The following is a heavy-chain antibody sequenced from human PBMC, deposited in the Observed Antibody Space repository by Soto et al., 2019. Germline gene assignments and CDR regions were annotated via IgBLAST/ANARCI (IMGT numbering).Heavy chain of an antibody. CDR2: ISNDGSNK. CDR3: AKVIRADSTSSNFYYYSGTDV. CDR1: GFSFSTYG. J-gene: IGHJ6*02. V-gene: IGHV3-30*18. D-gene: IGHD6-6*01. Sequence: QVQMVASGGGVVQPGRSLRLSCAASGFSFSTYGMHWVRQAPGKGLEWMAVISNDGSNKYYADSVKGRFTISRDNSKDTLFLQMNSLRGEDTAIYYCAKVIRADSTSSNFYYYSGTDVWGQGTTVTVSS.